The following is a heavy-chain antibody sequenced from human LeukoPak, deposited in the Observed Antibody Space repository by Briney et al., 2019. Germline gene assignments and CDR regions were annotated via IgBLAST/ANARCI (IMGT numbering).Heavy chain of an antibody. CDR3: ARESTMAVAGPLDY. Sequence: ASVKVSCKASGGTFSSYAISWVRQAPGQGLEWMGGIIPIFGTANYAQKFQGRVTITADESTSTAYMELRSLRSDDTAVYYCARESTMAVAGPLDYWGQGTLVTVSS. CDR1: GGTFSSYA. V-gene: IGHV1-69*01. D-gene: IGHD6-19*01. CDR2: IIPIFGTA. J-gene: IGHJ4*02.